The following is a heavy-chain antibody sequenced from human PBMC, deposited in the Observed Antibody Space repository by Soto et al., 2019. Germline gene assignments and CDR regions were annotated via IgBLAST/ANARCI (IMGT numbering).Heavy chain of an antibody. CDR1: GYPFNKYG. V-gene: IGHV1-18*01. Sequence: ASVKVSCKASGYPFNKYGFNWVRQAPGQGLEWMGRISAFNDYTNLAQKFQGRITLTTDASTNTAYMELQILRSDDTAMYYCARGRGVVIPAGTPDAFDVWGQGTMVTVSS. J-gene: IGHJ3*01. CDR3: ARGRGVVIPAGTPDAFDV. CDR2: ISAFNDYT. D-gene: IGHD6-13*01.